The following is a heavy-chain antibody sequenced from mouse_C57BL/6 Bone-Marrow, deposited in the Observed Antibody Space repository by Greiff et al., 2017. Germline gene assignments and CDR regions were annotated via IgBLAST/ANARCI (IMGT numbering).Heavy chain of an antibody. CDR3: ASASCDWYFDV. V-gene: IGHV5-4*03. J-gene: IGHJ1*03. Sequence: EVMLVESGGGLVKPGGSLKLSCAASGFTFSSYAMSWVRQTPEKRLEWVATISDGGSYTYYPDNVKGRITLARDNAKNTLYLQMSPLKSEDTAMYYCASASCDWYFDVWGTGTTVTVSS. D-gene: IGHD6-1*01. CDR1: GFTFSSYA. CDR2: ISDGGSYT.